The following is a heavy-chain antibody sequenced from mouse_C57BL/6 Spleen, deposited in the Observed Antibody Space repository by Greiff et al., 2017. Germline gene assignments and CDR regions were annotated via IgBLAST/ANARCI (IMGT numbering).Heavy chain of an antibody. D-gene: IGHD2-4*01. Sequence: EVMLVESGGGLVQPGGSLKLSCAASGFTFSDYGMAWVRQAPRKGPEWVAFISNLAYSIYYADTVTGRFTISRENAKNTLYLEMSSLRSEDTAMYYCAIYYDYDGFAYWGQGTLVTVSA. CDR3: AIYYDYDGFAY. J-gene: IGHJ3*01. CDR2: ISNLAYSI. V-gene: IGHV5-15*04. CDR1: GFTFSDYG.